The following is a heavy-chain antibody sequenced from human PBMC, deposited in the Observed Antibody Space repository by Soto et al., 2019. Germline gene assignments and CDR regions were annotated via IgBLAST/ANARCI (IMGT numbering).Heavy chain of an antibody. D-gene: IGHD6-19*01. CDR3: AKEFIAVAGTYYYYGMDV. CDR2: ISYDGSNK. Sequence: QVQLVESGGGVVQPGRSLRLSCAASGFTFSSYGMHWVRQAPGKGLEWVAVISYDGSNKYYADSVKGRITISRDNSKNTLYLQMNSLRAEDTAVYYCAKEFIAVAGTYYYYGMDVWGQGTTVTVSS. V-gene: IGHV3-30*18. CDR1: GFTFSSYG. J-gene: IGHJ6*02.